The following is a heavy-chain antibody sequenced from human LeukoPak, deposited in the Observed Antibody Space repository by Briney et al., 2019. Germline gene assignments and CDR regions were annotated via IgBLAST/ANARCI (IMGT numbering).Heavy chain of an antibody. CDR3: ARDRLYSSSSEDY. J-gene: IGHJ4*02. CDR2: IYSGGST. CDR1: GFTVRSTY. Sequence: GGSLRLSCAASGFTVRSTYMSWVRQAPGKGLEWVSVIYSGGSTYYADSVKGRFTISRDNSKNTLYLQMKSLRAEDTAVYYCARDRLYSSSSEDYWGQGTLVTVSS. D-gene: IGHD6-6*01. V-gene: IGHV3-53*01.